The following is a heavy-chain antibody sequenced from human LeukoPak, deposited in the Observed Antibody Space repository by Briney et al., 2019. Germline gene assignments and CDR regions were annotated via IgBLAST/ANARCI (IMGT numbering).Heavy chain of an antibody. Sequence: PGTSLRLSCVASGFTFTNYAMSWVRQAPGKGLEWVSAITGSDGTSHYADSVKGRFTISRDNSKNTLYLQVNSLRAEDTAVYYCAKWGDYDILTGYYVPDYWGQGTLVTVSS. J-gene: IGHJ4*02. CDR3: AKWGDYDILTGYYVPDY. V-gene: IGHV3-23*01. D-gene: IGHD3-9*01. CDR2: ITGSDGTS. CDR1: GFTFTNYA.